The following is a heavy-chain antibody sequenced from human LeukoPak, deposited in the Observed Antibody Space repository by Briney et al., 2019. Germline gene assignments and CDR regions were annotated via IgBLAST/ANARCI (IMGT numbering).Heavy chain of an antibody. CDR3: ARPASRGYYGAYGMDV. D-gene: IGHD3-22*01. CDR2: VYPGDSDT. J-gene: IGHJ6*02. Sequence: GESLKISCKGSGYSFTSYWIGWVRQMPGKGLEWMGIVYPGDSDTRYSPSFQGQVTISADKSISTAYLQWSSLKASDTAMYYCARPASRGYYGAYGMDVWGQGTTVTVSS. CDR1: GYSFTSYW. V-gene: IGHV5-51*01.